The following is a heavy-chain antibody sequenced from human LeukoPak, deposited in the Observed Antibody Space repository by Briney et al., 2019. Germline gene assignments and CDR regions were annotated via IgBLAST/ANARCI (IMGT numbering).Heavy chain of an antibody. CDR1: GGTFSSYG. J-gene: IGHJ4*02. CDR3: ARDSHRIYSYGLFDY. CDR2: IIPIFGTA. V-gene: IGHV1-69*13. D-gene: IGHD5-18*01. Sequence: ASVKVSCKASGGTFSSYGISWVRQAPGQGLEWVGGIIPIFGTANYAQKFQGRVTITADESTSTAYMELSSLRSEDTAVYYCARDSHRIYSYGLFDYWGQGTLDTVSS.